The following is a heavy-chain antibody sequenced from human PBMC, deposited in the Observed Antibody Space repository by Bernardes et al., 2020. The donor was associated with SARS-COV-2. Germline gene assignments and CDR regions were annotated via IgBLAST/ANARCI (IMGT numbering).Heavy chain of an antibody. J-gene: IGHJ4*02. CDR3: ARDLGYCTNGVCSP. CDR2: TNSDGSST. D-gene: IGHD2-8*01. V-gene: IGHV3-74*01. Sequence: GSLRLSRAASGFTFSSAWMHWVRQAPGKGLVLVARTNSDGSSTNYADSVKGRFTIPRDNAKTTLYLQMKSLRADDTAVYYCARDLGYCTNGVCSPWGQGTLVTVSS. CDR1: GFTFSSAW.